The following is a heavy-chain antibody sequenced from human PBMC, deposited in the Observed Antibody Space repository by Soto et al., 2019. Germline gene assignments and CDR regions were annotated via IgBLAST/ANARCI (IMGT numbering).Heavy chain of an antibody. CDR1: GYSFSSYG. J-gene: IGHJ6*02. CDR2: ISPYNDDT. CDR3: ARGGYYDSSGARNYHYYGMDV. D-gene: IGHD3-22*01. V-gene: IGHV1-18*01. Sequence: QAQLVQSGAEVKKPGASVKVSCKASGYSFSSYGITWVRQAPGQGLEWLGWISPYNDDTKYAQRLQXXVTMTTDTSTRXAXMXXRGLRSDDTAIYYCARGGYYDSSGARNYHYYGMDVWGQGTTVTVSS.